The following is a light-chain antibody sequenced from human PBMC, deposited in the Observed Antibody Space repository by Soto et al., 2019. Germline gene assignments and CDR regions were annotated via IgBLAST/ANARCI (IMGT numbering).Light chain of an antibody. Sequence: QLTQSPSSLSASVGDRVTITCRARQSISTYLNWYQQKPGKAPNLLIYDASNLETGVPSRFSGSGSGTYFSFTISSLQPEDFATYYCQQYSNLITFGQGTRLEIK. V-gene: IGKV1-33*01. J-gene: IGKJ5*01. CDR2: DAS. CDR1: QSISTY. CDR3: QQYSNLIT.